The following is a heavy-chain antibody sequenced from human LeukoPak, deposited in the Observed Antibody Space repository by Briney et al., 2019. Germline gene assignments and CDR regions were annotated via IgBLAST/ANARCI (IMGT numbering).Heavy chain of an antibody. CDR1: GFNFTDYS. Sequence: GGSLRLSCAASGFNFTDYSMSWVRQAPGKGLEWISYIGISGGNTKYADSVKGRFNISRDKARNSLYLQMNSLRVEDTAVYYCARDHRYAFDNWGHGTLVTVPS. CDR2: IGISGGNT. V-gene: IGHV3-11*06. J-gene: IGHJ4*01. D-gene: IGHD5-12*01. CDR3: ARDHRYAFDN.